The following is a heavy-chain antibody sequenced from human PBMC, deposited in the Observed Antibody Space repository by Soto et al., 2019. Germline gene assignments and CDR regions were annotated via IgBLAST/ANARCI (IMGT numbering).Heavy chain of an antibody. V-gene: IGHV3-48*02. J-gene: IGHJ5*02. D-gene: IGHD4-17*01. CDR2: ISSSSSTI. Sequence: GGSLRLSCAASGFTFSSYSMNWVRPAPGKGLEWVSYISSSSSTIYYADSVKGRFTISRDNAKNSLYLQMNSLRDEDTAVYYCARENYGDYLNWFDPWGQGTLVTVSS. CDR3: ARENYGDYLNWFDP. CDR1: GFTFSSYS.